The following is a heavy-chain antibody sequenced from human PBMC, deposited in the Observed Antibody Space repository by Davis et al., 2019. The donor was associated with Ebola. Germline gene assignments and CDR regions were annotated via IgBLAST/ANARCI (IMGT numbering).Heavy chain of an antibody. J-gene: IGHJ1*01. CDR1: GGSFRGYY. CDR2: IYYSGST. D-gene: IGHD2-8*01. Sequence: SETLSLTCAVYGGSFRGYYWSWIRQPPGKGLEWIGYIYYSGSTYYNPSLKSRVTISVDRSKNQFSLKLSSVTAADTAVYYCARESARGQWFQHWGQGTLVTVSS. CDR3: ARESARGQWFQH. V-gene: IGHV4-34*01.